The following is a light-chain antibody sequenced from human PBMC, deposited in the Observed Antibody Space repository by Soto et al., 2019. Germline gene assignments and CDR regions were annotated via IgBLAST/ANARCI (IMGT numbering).Light chain of an antibody. CDR2: EVS. V-gene: IGLV2-14*01. Sequence: QSALTQPASVSGSPGQSITISCTGTSSDVGGYNYVSWYQLHPGKAPKLMIYEVSNRPSGISNRFSASKSGNTASLTISGLQAADEADYYCSLYTSENTYVFGTGTKV. J-gene: IGLJ1*01. CDR3: SLYTSENTYV. CDR1: SSDVGGYNY.